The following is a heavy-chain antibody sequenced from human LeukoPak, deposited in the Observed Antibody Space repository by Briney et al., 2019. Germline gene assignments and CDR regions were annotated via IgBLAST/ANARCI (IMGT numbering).Heavy chain of an antibody. J-gene: IGHJ3*02. CDR2: IYYSGST. CDR3: ARGSPYYDILTGFNDAFDI. V-gene: IGHV4-59*01. D-gene: IGHD3-9*01. Sequence: SETLSLTCTVSGGSISSYYWSWIRQPPGKGLEWIGYIYYSGSTNYNPSLKSRVTISVDTSKNQFSLKLSSVTAADTAVYYCARGSPYYDILTGFNDAFDIWGQGTTVTVSS. CDR1: GGSISSYY.